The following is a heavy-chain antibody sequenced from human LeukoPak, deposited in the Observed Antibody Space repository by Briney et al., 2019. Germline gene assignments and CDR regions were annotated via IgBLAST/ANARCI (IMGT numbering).Heavy chain of an antibody. CDR3: AKDLFGGYGRSV. CDR1: GFTFSSYG. D-gene: IGHD5-12*01. CDR2: ISGSGGST. V-gene: IGHV3-23*01. J-gene: IGHJ4*02. Sequence: GGSLRLSCAASGFTFSSYGMSWVRPAPGKGLEWVSAISGSGGSTYYADSVKGRFTISRDNSKNTLYLQMNSLRAEDTAVYYCAKDLFGGYGRSVWGQGTLVTVSS.